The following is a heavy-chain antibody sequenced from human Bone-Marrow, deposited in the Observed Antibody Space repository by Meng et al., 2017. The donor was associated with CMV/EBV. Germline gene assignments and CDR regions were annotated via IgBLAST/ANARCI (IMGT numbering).Heavy chain of an antibody. CDR1: GFTFSSYA. CDR2: ISSNGGST. Sequence: GESLKISCAASGFTFSSYAMHWVRQAPGKGLEYVSAISSNGGSTYYADSVKGRFTISRDNSKNTPYLQMGSLRAEDMAVYYCARGDYGDHWGQGTLVTVSS. CDR3: ARGDYGDH. J-gene: IGHJ4*02. V-gene: IGHV3-64*02.